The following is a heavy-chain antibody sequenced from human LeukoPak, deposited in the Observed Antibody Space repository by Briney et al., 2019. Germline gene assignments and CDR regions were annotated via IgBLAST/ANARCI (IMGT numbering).Heavy chain of an antibody. V-gene: IGHV1-24*01. CDR1: GYTLTELS. J-gene: IGHJ4*02. CDR2: MRPTDAYT. CDR3: VREGAVALKHFDL. D-gene: IGHD6-19*01. Sequence: ASVKVSCKVSGYTLTELSMHWVRQAPGQGLEWMGYMRPTDAYTGYAPKFQGRVTVTRDTSTNTLYMELSSLGSDDTAVYYCVREGAVALKHFDLWGQGTLLTVSS.